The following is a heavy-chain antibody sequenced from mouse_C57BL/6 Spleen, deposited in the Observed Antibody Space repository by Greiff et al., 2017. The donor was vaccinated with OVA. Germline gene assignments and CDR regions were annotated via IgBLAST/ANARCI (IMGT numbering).Heavy chain of an antibody. CDR1: GYTFTSYW. V-gene: IGHV1-80*01. CDR3: ASLLGDV. J-gene: IGHJ1*03. CDR2: IYPGDGDT. Sequence: VQLQQPGAELVMPGASVKLSCKASGYTFTSYWMHWVKQRPGQGLEWIGQIYPGDGDTNYNGKFKGKATLTADKSSSTAYMQLSSLTSEDSAVYFCASLLGDVWGTGTTVTVSS.